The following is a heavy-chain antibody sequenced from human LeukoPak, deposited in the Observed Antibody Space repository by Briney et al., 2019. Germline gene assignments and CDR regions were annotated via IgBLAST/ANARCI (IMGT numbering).Heavy chain of an antibody. V-gene: IGHV3-30*18. CDR2: VSYDGNNK. D-gene: IGHD3-3*01. Sequence: GGSLRLSCAAFGFTFSSYGMHWVRQAPGKGLEWVAVVSYDGNNKYYADSVKGRFTISRDNSKNTLYLQMNSLRAEDTAVYYCAKDLRTADFWSGYPDYWGQGTLVTVSS. J-gene: IGHJ4*02. CDR3: AKDLRTADFWSGYPDY. CDR1: GFTFSSYG.